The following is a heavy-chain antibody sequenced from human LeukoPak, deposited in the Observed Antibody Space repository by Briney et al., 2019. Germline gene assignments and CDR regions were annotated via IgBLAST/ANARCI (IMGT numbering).Heavy chain of an antibody. CDR1: GFTFSDYY. CDR3: AREGARGSGPDGYGMDV. J-gene: IGHJ6*02. Sequence: GVSLRLFCAASGFTFSDYYMSWIRQARGKGLEWVSYISSSGSTIYYADSVKGRFTISRDNAKNSLYPQMNSLRAEDTAVYYCAREGARGSGPDGYGMDVWGQGTTVTVSS. D-gene: IGHD6-19*01. CDR2: ISSSGSTI. V-gene: IGHV3-11*01.